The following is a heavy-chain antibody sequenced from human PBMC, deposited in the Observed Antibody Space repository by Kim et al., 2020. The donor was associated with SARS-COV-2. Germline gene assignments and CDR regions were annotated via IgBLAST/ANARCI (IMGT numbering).Heavy chain of an antibody. J-gene: IGHJ4*02. Sequence: ADSVNGRFPIARDEDKNTLYLEMNSLRAEDTAVYYCARGGNSSSRRAFDYWGQGTLVTVST. D-gene: IGHD6-13*01. CDR3: ARGGNSSSRRAFDY. V-gene: IGHV3-74*01.